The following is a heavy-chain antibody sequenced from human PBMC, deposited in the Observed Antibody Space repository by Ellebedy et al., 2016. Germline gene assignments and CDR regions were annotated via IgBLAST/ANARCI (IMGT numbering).Heavy chain of an antibody. CDR2: ITSSSFYI. J-gene: IGHJ5*02. CDR3: ARGVGGTSLNWFDP. D-gene: IGHD3-16*01. V-gene: IGHV3-21*01. CDR1: GFTFSNYV. Sequence: GESLKISCTASGFTFSNYVMNWVHQAPGKGLEWVSSITSSSFYIFYADSVKGRFTISRDNAKNSVYLQMNSLRGEDTALYYCARGVGGTSLNWFDPWGQGTLVTVSS.